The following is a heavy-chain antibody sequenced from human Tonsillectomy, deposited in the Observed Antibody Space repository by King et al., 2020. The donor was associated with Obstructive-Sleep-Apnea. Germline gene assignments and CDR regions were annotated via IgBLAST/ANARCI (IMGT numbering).Heavy chain of an antibody. J-gene: IGHJ4*02. Sequence: VQLVESGGDLVQPGGSLRLSCAASGFTVSSSFMTWVRQAPGRGLEWVSLIYSGGDTHYTHSVKGRFTISRHISKNTLSLQMNNLRPEDTAVYYCAKMESFFGYSSSWYNFDYWGLGTVVTVSS. CDR2: IYSGGDT. CDR1: GFTVSSSF. CDR3: AKMESFFGYSSSWYNFDY. V-gene: IGHV3-53*04. D-gene: IGHD6-13*01.